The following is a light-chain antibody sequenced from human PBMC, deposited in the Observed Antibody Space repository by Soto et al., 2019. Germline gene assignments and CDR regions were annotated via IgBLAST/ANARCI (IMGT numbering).Light chain of an antibody. CDR3: QQYHNWPSWT. J-gene: IGKJ1*01. V-gene: IGKV3-15*01. CDR2: GAS. CDR1: QNIISN. Sequence: EIVMTQSPATLSVFPGERATVSCRASQNIISNLAWYQQKPGHAPSLLIYGASTREKGVPARFSGSGSGTEFTLTISSLQSEDSAVYYCQQYHNWPSWTFGQGTKVEMK.